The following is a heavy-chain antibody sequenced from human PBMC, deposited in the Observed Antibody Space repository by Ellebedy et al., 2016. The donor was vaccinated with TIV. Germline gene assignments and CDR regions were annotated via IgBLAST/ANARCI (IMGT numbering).Heavy chain of an antibody. Sequence: GESLKISCAVSGFTLGSFDIHWVRQATGKGLEWVSGITTAGDTYYRGSVKDRFTVSRENAKNSVYLQMSSLRAGDTAVYYCARATGTRYSSNWHDIDYWGQGTQVTVSS. CDR1: GFTLGSFD. CDR3: ARATGTRYSSNWHDIDY. J-gene: IGHJ4*02. V-gene: IGHV3-13*01. D-gene: IGHD6-13*01. CDR2: ITTAGDT.